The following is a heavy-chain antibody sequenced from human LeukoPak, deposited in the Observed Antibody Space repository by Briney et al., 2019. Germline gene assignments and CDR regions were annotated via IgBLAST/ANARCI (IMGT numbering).Heavy chain of an antibody. D-gene: IGHD6-13*01. CDR1: GGSFSGYY. V-gene: IGHV4-34*01. J-gene: IGHJ4*02. Sequence: SETLSLTCAVYGGSFSGYYWSWIRQPPGKGLEWIGEINHSGSTNYNPSLKSRVTISVDTSKNQFSLKLSSVTAADTAVYYCARTLIGSSWSGARLFVYWGQGTLVTVSS. CDR2: INHSGST. CDR3: ARTLIGSSWSGARLFVY.